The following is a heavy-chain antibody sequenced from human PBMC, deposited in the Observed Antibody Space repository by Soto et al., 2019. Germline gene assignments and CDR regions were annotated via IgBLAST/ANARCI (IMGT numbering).Heavy chain of an antibody. CDR1: SGSISSSNW. V-gene: IGHV4-4*02. CDR3: ARDRADYTVTPGDYYYYYYMDV. D-gene: IGHD4-17*01. Sequence: SETLSLTCAVSSGSISSSNWWSWVRQPPGKGLEWIGEIYHSGGTNYNPSLKSRVTISVDKPKNQFSLKLSSVTAADTAVYYCARDRADYTVTPGDYYYYYYMDVWGKGTTVTVSS. CDR2: IYHSGGT. J-gene: IGHJ6*03.